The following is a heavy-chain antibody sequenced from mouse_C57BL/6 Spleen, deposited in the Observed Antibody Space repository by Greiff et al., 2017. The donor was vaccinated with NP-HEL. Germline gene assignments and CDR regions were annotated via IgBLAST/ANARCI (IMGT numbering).Heavy chain of an antibody. Sequence: QVQLQQSGAELARPGASVKLSCKASGYTFTSYGISWVKQRTGQGLEWIGEIYPRSGNTYYNEKFKGKATLTADKASSTAYMELRSLTSEDSAVYFCARPPYYYGSPLYYFDYWGQGTTLTVSS. CDR3: ARPPYYYGSPLYYFDY. D-gene: IGHD1-1*01. CDR1: GYTFTSYG. CDR2: IYPRSGNT. V-gene: IGHV1-81*01. J-gene: IGHJ2*01.